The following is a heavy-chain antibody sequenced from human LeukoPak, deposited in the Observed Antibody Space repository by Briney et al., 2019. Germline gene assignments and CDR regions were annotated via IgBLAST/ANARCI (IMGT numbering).Heavy chain of an antibody. CDR2: ISWNSGSI. J-gene: IGHJ4*02. CDR1: GFTFDDYA. D-gene: IGHD3-22*01. CDR3: AKNWAYESSGFTAPGDY. V-gene: IGHV3-9*01. Sequence: GGSLRLSCAASGFTFDDYAMHWVRQAPGKGLEWVSGISWNSGSIGYADSVKGRFTISRDNAKNSLYLQMNSLRAEDTALYYWAKNWAYESSGFTAPGDYGGQETL.